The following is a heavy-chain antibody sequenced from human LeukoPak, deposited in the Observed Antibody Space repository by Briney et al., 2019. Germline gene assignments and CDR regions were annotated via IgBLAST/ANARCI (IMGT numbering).Heavy chain of an antibody. CDR1: GFTFDDSV. CDR2: INWNGGSA. V-gene: IGHV3-20*04. D-gene: IGHD3-10*01. CDR3: AKDRVFELWFEEASPYYFDY. Sequence: GGSLRLSCAASGFTFDDSVMSWVRQAPGKGLEWVSGINWNGGSAGYADSVKGRFTISRDNAKNSLYLQMNSLRAEDTAVYYCAKDRVFELWFEEASPYYFDYWGQGTLVTVSS. J-gene: IGHJ4*02.